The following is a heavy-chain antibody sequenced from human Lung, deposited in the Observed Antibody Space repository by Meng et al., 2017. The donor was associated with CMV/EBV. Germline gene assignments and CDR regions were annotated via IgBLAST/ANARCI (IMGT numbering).Heavy chain of an antibody. Sequence: SCAASGFRFSDFDMHWVRQAPGKGLEWVAFTSYDESKRYYADSVKGRFTVSRDNSKRMLFLQMNGLRAEDTAVYHCAKDLSTNLYYFHGMDVWRQGTTVTVSS. V-gene: IGHV3-30*02. CDR3: AKDLSTNLYYFHGMDV. J-gene: IGHJ6*02. CDR1: GFRFSDFD. CDR2: TSYDESKR.